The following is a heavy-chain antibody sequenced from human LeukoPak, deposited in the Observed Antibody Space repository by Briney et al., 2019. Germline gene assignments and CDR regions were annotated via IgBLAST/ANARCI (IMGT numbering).Heavy chain of an antibody. CDR2: MSAYNGKT. Sequence: GASVKVSCKASGYSFTSYGFNWVRQAPGQGLEWMGWMSAYNGKTNYAHSLQGRVTVTADTCTSTAYMELRSLRSEDTAVYYCARGMGYSYGHPQGAFDIWGQGTMVTVSS. V-gene: IGHV1-18*01. CDR1: GYSFTSYG. D-gene: IGHD5-18*01. CDR3: ARGMGYSYGHPQGAFDI. J-gene: IGHJ3*02.